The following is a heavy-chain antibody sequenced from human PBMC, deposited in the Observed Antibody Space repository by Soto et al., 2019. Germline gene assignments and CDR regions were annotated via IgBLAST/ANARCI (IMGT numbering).Heavy chain of an antibody. D-gene: IGHD3-10*01. Sequence: SEPLSLACAVSGSSISSGGYSWSWIRQPPGKGLEWIGYIYHSGSTYYNPSLKSRVTISVDRSKNQFSLKLSSVTAADTAVYYCAGMVRGVISWFDPWGQGTLVTVSS. CDR2: IYHSGST. CDR3: AGMVRGVISWFDP. V-gene: IGHV4-30-2*01. CDR1: GSSISSGGYS. J-gene: IGHJ5*02.